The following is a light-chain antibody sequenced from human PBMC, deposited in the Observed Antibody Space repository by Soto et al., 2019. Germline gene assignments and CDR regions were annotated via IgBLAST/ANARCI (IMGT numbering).Light chain of an antibody. Sequence: LTQPAAVSGSPGQSITISCSGTSNDIGGHNFVSWYQHHPGKAPKLLIYEVSYRASGVSNRFTGSKSANTASLTISGLQAEDEADYYCSSYTSTSTYVFGPGTKVTVL. CDR1: SNDIGGHNF. J-gene: IGLJ1*01. CDR3: SSYTSTSTYV. CDR2: EVS. V-gene: IGLV2-14*01.